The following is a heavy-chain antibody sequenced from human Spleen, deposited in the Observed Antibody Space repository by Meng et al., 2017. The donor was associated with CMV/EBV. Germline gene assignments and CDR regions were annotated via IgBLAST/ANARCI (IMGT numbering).Heavy chain of an antibody. J-gene: IGHJ6*02. CDR2: IKQDGGEK. CDR1: GFTFTRYW. V-gene: IGHV3-7*03. Sequence: GGSLRLSCAASGFTFTRYWMSWVRQAPGKGLEWVANIKQDGGEKYYVDSVKGRFTISRDNAQNSLYLQMNSLRAEDTAVYYCANPIIYDFWSGDYYYGMDVWGQGTTVTVS. D-gene: IGHD3-3*01. CDR3: ANPIIYDFWSGDYYYGMDV.